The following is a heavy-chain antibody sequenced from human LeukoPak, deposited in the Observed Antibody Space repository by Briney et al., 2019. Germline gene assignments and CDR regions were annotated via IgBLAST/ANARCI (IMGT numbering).Heavy chain of an antibody. CDR1: GFTFSSYW. D-gene: IGHD3-9*01. CDR3: AREGAYYDILTGDAFDI. J-gene: IGHJ3*02. CDR2: IKQDGSEK. V-gene: IGHV3-7*01. Sequence: GGSLRLSCAASGFTFSSYWMSWVRQAPGKGLEWVANIKQDGSEKYYVDSVKGRFTISRDNAKNSLYLQMNSLRAEDTAVYYCAREGAYYDILTGDAFDIWGQGTVVTVSS.